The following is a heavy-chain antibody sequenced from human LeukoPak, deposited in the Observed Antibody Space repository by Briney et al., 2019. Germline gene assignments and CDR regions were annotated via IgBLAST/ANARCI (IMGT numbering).Heavy chain of an antibody. CDR3: ARNHSGATGTPGGWFDS. D-gene: IGHD2-21*01. J-gene: IGHJ5*01. CDR1: GGSISGTSDY. V-gene: IGHV4-39*01. CDR2: IYYSGST. Sequence: PSETLSLTCTVSGGSISGTSDYWGWIRQPPGKGLEWIGSIYYSGSTHYNPSLKSRVSISIDTSKKQFFLKLSSLTAADTGLYYCARNHSGATGTPGGWFDSWGQGTLVTVSS.